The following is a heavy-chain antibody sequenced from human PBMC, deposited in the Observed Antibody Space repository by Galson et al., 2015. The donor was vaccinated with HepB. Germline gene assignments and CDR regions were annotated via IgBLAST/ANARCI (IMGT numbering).Heavy chain of an antibody. V-gene: IGHV3-20*04. D-gene: IGHD2/OR15-2a*01. CDR3: APRPGHYFGPGF. CDR1: GFRIDEYG. CDR2: INWNGGST. Sequence: SLRLSCAASGFRIDEYGMSWVRQAPGKGLEWVSDINWNGGSTGYADSVKGRYTISRDNAKKSLYLQMNGLRAEDTALYYCAPRPGHYFGPGFWGLGTLVTVSS. J-gene: IGHJ4*01.